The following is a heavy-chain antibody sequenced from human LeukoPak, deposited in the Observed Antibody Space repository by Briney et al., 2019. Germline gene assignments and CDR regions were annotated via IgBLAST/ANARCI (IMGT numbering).Heavy chain of an antibody. D-gene: IGHD5-18*01. CDR1: GITFSSYG. Sequence: PGGSLRLSCEVSGITFSSYGMSWVRQAPGKGLEWVSGISGSGGSTYYADYVKGRFTISRDNSKNTLYLQMNSLRAEDTAVYYCANQLGDTAMVSLGYWGQGTLVTVSS. CDR3: ANQLGDTAMVSLGY. J-gene: IGHJ4*02. CDR2: ISGSGGST. V-gene: IGHV3-23*01.